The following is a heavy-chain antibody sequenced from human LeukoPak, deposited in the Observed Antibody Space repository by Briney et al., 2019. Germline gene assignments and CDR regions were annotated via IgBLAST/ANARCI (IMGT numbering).Heavy chain of an antibody. CDR2: INPNSGGT. J-gene: IGHJ4*02. Sequence: ASVKVSCKASGYTFTGYYMHWGRQAPGQGLEWMGWINPNSGGTNYAQKFQGRVTMTRDTSISTAYMELSRLRSDGTAVYYCARVMSGYDDFDYWGQGALVTVSS. CDR3: ARVMSGYDDFDY. V-gene: IGHV1-2*02. CDR1: GYTFTGYY. D-gene: IGHD5-12*01.